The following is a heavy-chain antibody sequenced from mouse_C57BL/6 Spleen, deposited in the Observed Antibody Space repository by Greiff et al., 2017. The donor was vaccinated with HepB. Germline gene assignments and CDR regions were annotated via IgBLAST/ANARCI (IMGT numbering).Heavy chain of an antibody. Sequence: EVKLMESAGGLVQPGSSMKLSCTASGFTFSDYYMAWVRQVPEKGLEWVANINYDGSSTYYLDSLKSRFIISRDNEKNILYLQMSSLKSEDTATYYGARGNSNDVDYAMDYWGQGTSVTVSS. CDR3: ARGNSNDVDYAMDY. J-gene: IGHJ4*01. CDR2: INYDGSST. V-gene: IGHV5-16*01. CDR1: GFTFSDYY. D-gene: IGHD2-12*01.